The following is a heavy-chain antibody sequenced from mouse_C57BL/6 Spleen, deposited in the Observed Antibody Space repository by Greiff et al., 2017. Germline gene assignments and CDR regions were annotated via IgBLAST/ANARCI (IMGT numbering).Heavy chain of an antibody. CDR3: ARIYYDSYWYFDV. CDR1: GFTFSSYA. J-gene: IGHJ1*03. V-gene: IGHV5-4*01. Sequence: EVQVVESGGGLVKPGGSLKLSCAASGFTFSSYAMSWVRQTPEKRLEWVATISDGGSYTYYPDNVKGRFTISRDNAKNNLYLQMSHLKSEDTAMYYCARIYYDSYWYFDVWGTGTTVTVSS. CDR2: ISDGGSYT. D-gene: IGHD2-4*01.